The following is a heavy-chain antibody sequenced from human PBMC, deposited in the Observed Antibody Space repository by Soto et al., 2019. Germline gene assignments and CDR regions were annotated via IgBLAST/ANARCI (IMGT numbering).Heavy chain of an antibody. V-gene: IGHV3-66*01. D-gene: IGHD6-19*01. CDR3: ARDQAAVAGWGAFDI. CDR1: GFTVSSNY. CDR2: IYSGGST. J-gene: IGHJ3*02. Sequence: GGSLRLSCAASGFTVSSNYMSWVRQAPGKGLEWVSVIYSGGSTYYADSVKGRFTISRDNSKNTLYLQMNSLRAEDTAVYYCARDQAAVAGWGAFDIWGQGTMVTVSS.